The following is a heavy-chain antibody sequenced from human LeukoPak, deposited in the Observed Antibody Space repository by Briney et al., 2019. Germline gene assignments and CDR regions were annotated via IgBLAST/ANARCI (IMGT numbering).Heavy chain of an antibody. J-gene: IGHJ4*02. CDR3: ARETGDFDS. Sequence: CPGGSLRLSCAASGFTFDDYGMTWVRQSPGKGLEWVSGINWNGGSTSYADSVKGRFTISRDNSKNSLYLQVNSLRAEDTALYYCARETGDFDSWGQGTLVIVSS. CDR1: GFTFDDYG. D-gene: IGHD7-27*01. V-gene: IGHV3-20*04. CDR2: INWNGGST.